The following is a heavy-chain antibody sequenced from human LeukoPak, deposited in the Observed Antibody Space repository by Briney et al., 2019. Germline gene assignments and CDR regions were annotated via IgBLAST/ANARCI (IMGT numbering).Heavy chain of an antibody. Sequence: GASVKVSGKVSGYTRTELSMHWVRQAPGKGLEWMGGFDPEDGETIYAQKFQGRVTMTEDTSTDTAYMELSSLRSEDTAVYYCATVDYGYSYGYFDYWGQGTLVTVSS. J-gene: IGHJ4*02. CDR3: ATVDYGYSYGYFDY. CDR2: FDPEDGET. V-gene: IGHV1-24*01. D-gene: IGHD5-18*01. CDR1: GYTRTELS.